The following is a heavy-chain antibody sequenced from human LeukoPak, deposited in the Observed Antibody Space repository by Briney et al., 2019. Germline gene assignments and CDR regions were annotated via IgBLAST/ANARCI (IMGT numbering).Heavy chain of an antibody. CDR1: GYIFPNYW. J-gene: IGHJ4*02. D-gene: IGHD6-13*01. V-gene: IGHV5-51*01. CDR2: IYPGDSDT. CDR3: ARRDPYSTLDY. Sequence: GGSLEISCRGSGYIFPNYWIGWGRPVPGKGVGGRGIIYPGDSDTRYSPSFQGQVTISADKSIGTAYLQWSSLKASDTAIYYCARRDPYSTLDYWGQGTLVTVSS.